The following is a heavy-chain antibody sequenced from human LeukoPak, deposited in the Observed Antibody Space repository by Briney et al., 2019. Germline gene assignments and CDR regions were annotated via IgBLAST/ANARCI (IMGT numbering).Heavy chain of an antibody. CDR2: INHSGST. CDR1: GGSFSGYY. Sequence: SSETLSLTCAVYGGSFSGYYWSWIRQPPGKGLEWMGEINHSGSTNYNPCLKSRVTISVDTSKTQFSLKLSSVTAADTAVYYCARGYYDSSGPKSYYFDYWGQGTLVTVSS. CDR3: ARGYYDSSGPKSYYFDY. D-gene: IGHD3-22*01. J-gene: IGHJ4*02. V-gene: IGHV4-34*01.